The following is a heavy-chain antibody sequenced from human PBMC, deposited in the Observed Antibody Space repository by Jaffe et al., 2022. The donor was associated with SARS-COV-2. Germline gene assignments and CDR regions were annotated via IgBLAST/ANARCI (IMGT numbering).Heavy chain of an antibody. J-gene: IGHJ4*02. V-gene: IGHV5-51*01. CDR3: ARRIAAAGTGSYYFDY. Sequence: EVQLVQSGAEVKKPGESLKISCKGSGYSFTSYWIGWVRQMPGKGLEWMGIIYPGDSDTRYSPSFQGQVTISADKSISTAYLQWSSLKASDTAMYYCARRIAAAGTGSYYFDYWGQGTLVTVSS. D-gene: IGHD6-13*01. CDR1: GYSFTSYW. CDR2: IYPGDSDT.